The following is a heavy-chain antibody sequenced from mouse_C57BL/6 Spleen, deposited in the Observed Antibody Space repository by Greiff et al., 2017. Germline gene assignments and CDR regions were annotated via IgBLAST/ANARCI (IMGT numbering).Heavy chain of an antibody. CDR2: IDPSDSYT. V-gene: IGHV1-69*01. CDR1: GYTFTSYW. Sequence: QVQLQQPGAELVMPGASVKLSCKASGYTFTSYWMHWVKQRPGQGLEWIGEIDPSDSYTNYNQQFKGKSTLTVDKSSSTAYMQLSSLTSEDSAVYYCARTTPVAHEGYFDVWGTGTTVTVSS. CDR3: ARTTPVAHEGYFDV. J-gene: IGHJ1*03. D-gene: IGHD1-1*01.